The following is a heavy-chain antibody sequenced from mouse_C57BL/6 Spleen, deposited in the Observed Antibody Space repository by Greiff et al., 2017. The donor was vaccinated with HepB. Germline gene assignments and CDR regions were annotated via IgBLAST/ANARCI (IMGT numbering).Heavy chain of an antibody. D-gene: IGHD1-1*01. CDR1: AFTFSDYG. CDR2: ISSGSSTI. J-gene: IGHJ2*01. Sequence: EVKLVESGGGLVKPGGSLKLSCAASAFTFSDYGMHWVRQAPEKGLEWVAYISSGSSTIYYADTVKGRFTIARDNAKNTLFLQMTSLRSEDTAMYYCAALGDYGFDYWGQGTTLTVSS. V-gene: IGHV5-17*01. CDR3: AALGDYGFDY.